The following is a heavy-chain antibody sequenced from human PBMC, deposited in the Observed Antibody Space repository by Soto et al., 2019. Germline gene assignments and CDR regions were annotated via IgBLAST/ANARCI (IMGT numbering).Heavy chain of an antibody. D-gene: IGHD3-22*01. CDR3: AREGHYYDSSGPDY. CDR2: VYSSGNT. V-gene: IGHV4-4*07. CDR1: GGSISSDY. Sequence: QVQLQESGPGLVKPSETLSLTRTVSGGSISSDYWSWVRQPAGKGLEWIGRVYSSGNTNYNPSLKSRVTMSVDTSKNQFSLKLSSVTAADTAVYYCAREGHYYDSSGPDYWGQGTLVTVSS. J-gene: IGHJ4*02.